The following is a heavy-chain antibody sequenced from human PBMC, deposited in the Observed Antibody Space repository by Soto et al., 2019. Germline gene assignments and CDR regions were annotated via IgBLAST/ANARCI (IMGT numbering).Heavy chain of an antibody. V-gene: IGHV3-48*02. Sequence: PGGSLRLSCAASEFIFSSDRRNRIRQAPGKGLEWVSYISSSSSTIYYADSVKGRFTISRDNAKNSLYLQMNSLRDEDTAVYYCARDPITGTNYWYFDLWGRGTLVTVSS. CDR3: ARDPITGTNYWYFDL. D-gene: IGHD1-7*01. CDR1: EFIFSSDR. J-gene: IGHJ2*01. CDR2: ISSSSSTI.